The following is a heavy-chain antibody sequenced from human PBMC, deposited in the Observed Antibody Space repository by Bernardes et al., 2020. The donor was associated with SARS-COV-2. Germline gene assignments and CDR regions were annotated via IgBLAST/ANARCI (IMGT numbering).Heavy chain of an antibody. D-gene: IGHD5-12*01. V-gene: IGHV1-69*13. CDR2: IIPMFGTA. CDR1: GGTFSNFA. Sequence: SVKVSCKASGGTFSNFAVNWVRQAPGQGLEWMGRIIPMFGTADYSPKFLDRVVITADESTSTAYMELRRLTSEDTATYYCATGRYSGYEGHLFDYWGQGTLVTVSS. CDR3: ATGRYSGYEGHLFDY. J-gene: IGHJ4*02.